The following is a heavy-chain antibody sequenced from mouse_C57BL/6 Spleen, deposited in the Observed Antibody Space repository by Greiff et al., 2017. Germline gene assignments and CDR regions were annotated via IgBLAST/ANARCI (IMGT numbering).Heavy chain of an antibody. CDR3: ARYDGNFYFDY. CDR1: GYTFTDYY. J-gene: IGHJ2*01. V-gene: IGHV1-26*01. Sequence: EVQLQQSGPELVKPGASVKISCKASGYTFTDYYMNWVKQSHGKSLEWIGDINPNNGGTSYNQKFKGKATLTVDKSSSTAYMELRSLTSEDSAVYYCARYDGNFYFDYWCQGTTLTVSS. D-gene: IGHD2-1*01. CDR2: INPNNGGT.